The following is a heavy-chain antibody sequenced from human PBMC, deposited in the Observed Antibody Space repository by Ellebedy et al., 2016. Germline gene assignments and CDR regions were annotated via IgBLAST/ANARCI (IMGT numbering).Heavy chain of an antibody. Sequence: GESLKISXAASGFTFSSYAMSWVRQAPGKGLEWVSAISGNGGSTYYADSVKGRFTISRDNSKNTLYLQMNSLRAEDTAVYYCAKDQPTLVVTATPWGQGTLVTVSS. V-gene: IGHV3-23*01. CDR3: AKDQPTLVVTATP. CDR2: ISGNGGST. CDR1: GFTFSSYA. J-gene: IGHJ5*02. D-gene: IGHD2-21*02.